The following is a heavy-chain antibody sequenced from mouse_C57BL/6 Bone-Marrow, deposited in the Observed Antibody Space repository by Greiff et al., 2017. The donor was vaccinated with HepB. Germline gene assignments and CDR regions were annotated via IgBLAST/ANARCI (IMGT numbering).Heavy chain of an antibody. CDR3: SRAHSYCSSYSAMDY. J-gene: IGHJ4*01. V-gene: IGHV1-69*01. CDR2: IDPSDSYT. D-gene: IGHD1-1*01. CDR1: GYTFTSYW. Sequence: QVQLQQPGAELVMPGASVKLSCKASGYTFTSYWMHWVKQRPGQGLEWIGEIDPSDSYTNYNQKFKGKSTLTVDKSSSTAYMQLRSLTSEDSAVYYCSRAHSYCSSYSAMDYWGQGTSLTVSS.